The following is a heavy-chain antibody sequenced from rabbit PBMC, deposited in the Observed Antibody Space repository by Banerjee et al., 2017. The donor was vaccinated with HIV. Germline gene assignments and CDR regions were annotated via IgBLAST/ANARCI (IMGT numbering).Heavy chain of an antibody. CDR1: GFSFSNKYV. Sequence: QEQLEESGGDLVKPEGSLTLTCTASGFSFSNKYVMCWVRQAPGKGLEWIACINTNSGSAVSASRGRGPISNSTSTTTTLTLKMPSLTATDTATCFCATDMAGVIGWNFTLWGQGTLVTVS. CDR3: ATDMAGVIGWNFTL. J-gene: IGHJ4*01. D-gene: IGHD4-1*01. CDR2: INTNSGSA. V-gene: IGHV1S45*01.